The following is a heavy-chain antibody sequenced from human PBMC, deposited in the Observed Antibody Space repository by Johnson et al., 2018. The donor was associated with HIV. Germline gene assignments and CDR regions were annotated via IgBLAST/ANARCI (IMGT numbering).Heavy chain of an antibody. CDR1: GFTFSDYY. CDR2: ISGSGGST. J-gene: IGHJ3*02. Sequence: VLLLESGGGLVQPGGSLRLSCAASGFTFSDYYMSWVRQAPGKGLEWVSAISGSGGSTYYADSVKGRFTISRDNSKNTLYLQMNSLRAEDTAVYYCAKVGSYYPSTGGNAFDIWGQGTMVTVSS. V-gene: IGHV3-23*01. CDR3: AKVGSYYPSTGGNAFDI. D-gene: IGHD3-10*01.